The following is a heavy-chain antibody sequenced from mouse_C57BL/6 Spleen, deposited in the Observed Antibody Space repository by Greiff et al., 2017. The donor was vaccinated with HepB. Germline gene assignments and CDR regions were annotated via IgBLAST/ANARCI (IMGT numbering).Heavy chain of an antibody. D-gene: IGHD2-4*01. CDR3: AREGDYDGVDY. Sequence: VMLVESGAELARPGASVKLSCKASDYTFTSYGISWVKQRTGQGLEWIGEIYPRSGNTYYNEKFKGKATLTADKSSSTAYMELRSLTSEDSAVYFCAREGDYDGVDYWGQGTTLTVSS. CDR2: IYPRSGNT. CDR1: DYTFTSYG. J-gene: IGHJ2*01. V-gene: IGHV1-81*01.